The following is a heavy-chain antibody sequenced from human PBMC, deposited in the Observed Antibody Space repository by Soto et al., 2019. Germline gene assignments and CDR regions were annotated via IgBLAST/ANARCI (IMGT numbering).Heavy chain of an antibody. J-gene: IGHJ4*02. V-gene: IGHV4-31*03. Sequence: QVQLQESGPGRVKPSQTLSLTCTVSGGSISSGGYYWSWIRQHPGKGLEWIGYIYYSGSTYYTPSLKSRVTISVDTSKNQSSLKLSSVTAADTAVYYCARENLRGANDYWGQGTLVTVSS. CDR2: IYYSGST. CDR3: ARENLRGANDY. D-gene: IGHD1-26*01. CDR1: GGSISSGGYY.